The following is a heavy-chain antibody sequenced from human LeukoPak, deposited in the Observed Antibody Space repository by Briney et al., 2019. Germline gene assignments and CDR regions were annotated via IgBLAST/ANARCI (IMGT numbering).Heavy chain of an antibody. V-gene: IGHV1-2*02. CDR1: GYTFTGYY. J-gene: IGHJ4*02. D-gene: IGHD5-24*01. CDR3: ARDGYNYGGPLDY. CDR2: ISPNSGGT. Sequence: ASVKVSCKASGYTFTGYYMHWVRQAPGQGLEWMGWISPNSGGTNYAQKFQGRVTMTRDTSISTAYMELSRLRSDDTAVYYCARDGYNYGGPLDYWGQGTLVTVSS.